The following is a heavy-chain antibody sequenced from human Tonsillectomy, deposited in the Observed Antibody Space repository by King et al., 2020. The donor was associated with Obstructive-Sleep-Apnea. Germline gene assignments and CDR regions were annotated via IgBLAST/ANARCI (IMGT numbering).Heavy chain of an antibody. CDR3: ARELAEYSSSFSYYYYGMDF. CDR2: IFYSGST. D-gene: IGHD6-6*01. V-gene: IGHV4-39*07. Sequence: QLQESGPGLVKPSETLSLTCTVSGGSITSSNYYWGWIRQPPGKGLEWIGSIFYSGSTYYNPSLKSRTTISVDTSKNQVSLKLSSVTAADTAVYYCARELAEYSSSFSYYYYGMDFWGQGTTVTVSS. J-gene: IGHJ6*02. CDR1: GGSITSSNYY.